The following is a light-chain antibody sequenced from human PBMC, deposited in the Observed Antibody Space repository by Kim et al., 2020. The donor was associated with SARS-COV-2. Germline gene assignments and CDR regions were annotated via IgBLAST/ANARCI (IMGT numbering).Light chain of an antibody. Sequence: QSVLTQPASVSGSPGQSITISCTGASGDIGSHGFVSWYQQHPGTVPKLLIYNVRARPSGVPDRFSGSKSGNAASLTISDLQADDEADYYCCSFKTGGTYVFGSGTKVTVL. J-gene: IGLJ1*01. V-gene: IGLV2-14*03. CDR2: NVR. CDR1: SGDIGSHGF. CDR3: CSFKTGGTYV.